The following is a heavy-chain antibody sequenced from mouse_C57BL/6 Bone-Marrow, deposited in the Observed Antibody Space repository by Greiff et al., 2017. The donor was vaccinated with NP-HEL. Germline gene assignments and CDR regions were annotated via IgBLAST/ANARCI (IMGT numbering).Heavy chain of an antibody. Sequence: VKLQESGAELVRPGTSVKMSCKASGYTFTNYWIGWAKQRPGHGLEWIGDIYPGGGYTNYNEKFKGKATLTADKSSSTAYMQFSSLTSEDSAIYYCARSGDYYGSSLDYWGQGTTLTVSS. D-gene: IGHD1-1*01. CDR1: GYTFTNYW. CDR2: IYPGGGYT. J-gene: IGHJ2*01. V-gene: IGHV1-63*01. CDR3: ARSGDYYGSSLDY.